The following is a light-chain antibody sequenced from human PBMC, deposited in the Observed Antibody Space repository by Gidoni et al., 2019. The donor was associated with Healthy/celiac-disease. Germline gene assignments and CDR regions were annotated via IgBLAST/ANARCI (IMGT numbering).Light chain of an antibody. Sequence: EIVLTQSPGTLSLSPGERATLSCRASQSVSSSYLAWYQQKPGQAPRLLIYGASSRATGIPARFSGRGSRTDFTLTISRLEPEDFAVYYCQQYGSSPWTFGQGTKVEIK. J-gene: IGKJ1*01. CDR2: GAS. CDR1: QSVSSSY. V-gene: IGKV3-20*01. CDR3: QQYGSSPWT.